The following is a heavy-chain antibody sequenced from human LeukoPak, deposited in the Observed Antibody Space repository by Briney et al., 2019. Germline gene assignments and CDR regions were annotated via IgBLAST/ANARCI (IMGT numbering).Heavy chain of an antibody. CDR2: INSDGSSS. CDR1: GFTFSSYW. Sequence: GGSLRLSCAASGFTFSSYWMHWVRQAPGKGLVWVSRINSDGSSSSYADSVKGRFTISRDNAKNTLYLQMNSLRAEDTAVYYCARVSYYYGSGSYRPTAVYYFDYWGQGTLVTVSS. J-gene: IGHJ4*02. V-gene: IGHV3-74*01. CDR3: ARVSYYYGSGSYRPTAVYYFDY. D-gene: IGHD3-10*01.